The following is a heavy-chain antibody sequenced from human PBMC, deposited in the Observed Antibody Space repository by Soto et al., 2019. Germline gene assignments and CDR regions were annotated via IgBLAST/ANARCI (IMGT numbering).Heavy chain of an antibody. Sequence: PGGSLRLSCATSGFRFDDYNMHWVRQAPGKGLEWISFISWNGANTFYADSVQGRFTMSRDSSKKSVSLQIDSLKSEDTGLYYCARATLSYGFALDVWGQGTTVTVSS. V-gene: IGHV3-43*01. D-gene: IGHD3-16*01. J-gene: IGHJ6*02. CDR1: GFRFDDYN. CDR2: ISWNGANT. CDR3: ARATLSYGFALDV.